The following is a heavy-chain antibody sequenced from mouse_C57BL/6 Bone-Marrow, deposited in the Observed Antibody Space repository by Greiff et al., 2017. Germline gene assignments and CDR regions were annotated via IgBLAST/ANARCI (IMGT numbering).Heavy chain of an antibody. CDR2: ISNLAYSI. Sequence: EVQLVESGGGLVQPGGSLKLSCAASGFTFSDYGMAWVRQAPRKGPEWVAFISNLAYSIYYADPVTGRFTISRENAKNTLYLEMSSLRSEDTAMYYCARQDYGSSYDYAMDYWGQGTSVTVSS. D-gene: IGHD1-1*01. V-gene: IGHV5-15*01. CDR3: ARQDYGSSYDYAMDY. J-gene: IGHJ4*01. CDR1: GFTFSDYG.